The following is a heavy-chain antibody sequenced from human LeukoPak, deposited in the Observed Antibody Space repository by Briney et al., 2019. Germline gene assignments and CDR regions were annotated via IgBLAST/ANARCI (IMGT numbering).Heavy chain of an antibody. CDR1: GYTFTSYG. CDR3: ARAAYYYGSGSYYGGY. CDR2: ISAYNGNT. Sequence: ASVKVSCKASGYTFTSYGISWVRQAPGQGLKWMGWISAYNGNTNYAQKLQGRVTMTTDTSTSTAYMELRSLRSDDTAVYYCARAAYYYGSGSYYGGYWGQGTLVTVSS. D-gene: IGHD3-10*01. J-gene: IGHJ4*02. V-gene: IGHV1-18*01.